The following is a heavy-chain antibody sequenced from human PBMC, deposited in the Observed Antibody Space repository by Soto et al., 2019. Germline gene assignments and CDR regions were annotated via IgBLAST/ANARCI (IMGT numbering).Heavy chain of an antibody. V-gene: IGHV3-30*18. Sequence: GGSLRLSCAASGSTFSSYGMHWVRQAPGKGLEWVAVISYDGSNKYYADSVKGRFTISRDNSKNTLYLQMNSLRAEDTAVYYCAKLPNTYYYDSSGYFPFDYWGQGTLVTVS. D-gene: IGHD3-22*01. CDR2: ISYDGSNK. CDR3: AKLPNTYYYDSSGYFPFDY. J-gene: IGHJ4*02. CDR1: GSTFSSYG.